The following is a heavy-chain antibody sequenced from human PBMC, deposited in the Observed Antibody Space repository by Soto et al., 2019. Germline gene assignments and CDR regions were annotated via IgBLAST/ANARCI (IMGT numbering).Heavy chain of an antibody. CDR1: GFVFSNYG. V-gene: IGHV3-30*18. Sequence: PASGFVFSNYGMHWVRQAPCKGLEWVAVISNDGNEEYYIDYVKGRFTISRDNSKNKWYLPMNTLNTADTAVYYCAKDIPSGRNRLGADYWGQGTLVTVSS. D-gene: IGHD3-16*01. J-gene: IGHJ4*02. CDR3: AKDIPSGRNRLGADY. CDR2: ISNDGNEE.